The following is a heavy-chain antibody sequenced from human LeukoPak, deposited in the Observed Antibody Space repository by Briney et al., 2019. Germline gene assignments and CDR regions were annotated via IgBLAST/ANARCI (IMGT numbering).Heavy chain of an antibody. CDR3: ARRKDSSRWNGRDNWFDP. Sequence: SETLSLTCTVSGDSIRNYYWNWLRQPPAKGLAWMGYIDYSGRTLYNPSLESRVTISRDTSKTQFSLKLSSVTAADTAVYYCARRKDSSRWNGRDNWFDPWGQGTLVTVSS. V-gene: IGHV4-59*08. J-gene: IGHJ5*02. CDR2: IDYSGRT. D-gene: IGHD3-22*01. CDR1: GDSIRNYY.